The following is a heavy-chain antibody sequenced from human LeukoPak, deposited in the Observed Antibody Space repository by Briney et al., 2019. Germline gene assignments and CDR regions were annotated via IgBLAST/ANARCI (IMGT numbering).Heavy chain of an antibody. CDR3: ARYCSSTSCPSDYYGMDV. CDR1: GFTFSSYG. J-gene: IGHJ6*02. V-gene: IGHV3-33*01. D-gene: IGHD2-2*01. CDR2: IWYDGSNK. Sequence: GRSLRLSCAASGFTFSSYGMHWVRQAPGKGLEWVAVIWYDGSNKYYADSVKGRFTISRDNSKNTLYLQMNSLRAEDTAVYYCARYCSSTSCPSDYYGMDVWGQGTTVTVSS.